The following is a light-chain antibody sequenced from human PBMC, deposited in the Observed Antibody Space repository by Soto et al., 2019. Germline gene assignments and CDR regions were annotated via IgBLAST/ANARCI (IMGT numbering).Light chain of an antibody. J-gene: IGKJ2*03. V-gene: IGKV3-15*01. CDR3: QQYNNWPQS. CDR2: RAS. Sequence: EIVMTQSPATLSVSPGEGATLFCRASQSVRSNLAWYHQKPGQAPRLLIYRASTRATGIPARFSGSGSGTEFSLTISSLQSEDFAVYYCQQYNNWPQSFGQGTKLEIK. CDR1: QSVRSN.